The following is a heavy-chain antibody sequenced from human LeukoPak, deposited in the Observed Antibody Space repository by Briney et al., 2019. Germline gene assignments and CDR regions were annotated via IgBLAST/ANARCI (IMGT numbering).Heavy chain of an antibody. CDR3: AKDRAKEGGYYFDY. V-gene: IGHV3-23*01. CDR2: ISGSGGNT. CDR1: GFIFSTYS. D-gene: IGHD3-16*01. Sequence: GGSLRLSCAASGFIFSTYSMSWLRQAPGKGLECVSSISGSGGNTYYADSVKGRFTISRDNSKNTLYLQMNSLRAEDTAVYYCAKDRAKEGGYYFDYWGQGTLVTVSS. J-gene: IGHJ4*02.